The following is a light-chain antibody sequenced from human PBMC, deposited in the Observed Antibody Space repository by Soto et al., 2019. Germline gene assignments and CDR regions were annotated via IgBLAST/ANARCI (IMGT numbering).Light chain of an antibody. CDR2: EAS. CDR3: QQYRT. V-gene: IGKV3-20*01. Sequence: IVLTQSPGTLSLSPGERATLSCRASQSVSSSSLAWYQQKPGQAPRLLIYEASSRATGIPDRFRGSGSGTDFTLTISRLEPEDFAVYYCQQYRTFGQGTKVDIK. CDR1: QSVSSSS. J-gene: IGKJ1*01.